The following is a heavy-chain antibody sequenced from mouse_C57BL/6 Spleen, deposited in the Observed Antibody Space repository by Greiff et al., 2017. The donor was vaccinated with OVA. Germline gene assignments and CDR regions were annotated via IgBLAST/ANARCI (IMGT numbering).Heavy chain of an antibody. Sequence: QVQLQQSGAELARPGASVKLSCKASGYTFTSYGISWVKQRTGQGLEWIGEIYPRSGNNYYNEKFKGKATLTADKSSSTAYMELRSLTSEDSAVYFCARWYYGSSRYFDVWGTGTTVTVSS. V-gene: IGHV1-81*01. CDR1: GYTFTSYG. CDR3: ARWYYGSSRYFDV. J-gene: IGHJ1*03. CDR2: IYPRSGNN. D-gene: IGHD1-1*01.